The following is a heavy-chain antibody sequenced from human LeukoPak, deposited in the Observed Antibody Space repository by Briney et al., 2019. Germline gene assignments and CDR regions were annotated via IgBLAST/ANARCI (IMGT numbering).Heavy chain of an antibody. V-gene: IGHV3-49*04. Sequence: GGPLRLSCTGSGFTFGDYSMNWVRQAPGKGLEWVAFIRSKAHGGTTEYAASVKGRFTFSRDDSRSVAYLQMNNLRTEDTAVYYCARDQVYYDFWSAYWGQGTLVTVSS. CDR3: ARDQVYYDFWSAY. CDR1: GFTFGDYS. CDR2: IRSKAHGGTT. J-gene: IGHJ4*02. D-gene: IGHD3-3*01.